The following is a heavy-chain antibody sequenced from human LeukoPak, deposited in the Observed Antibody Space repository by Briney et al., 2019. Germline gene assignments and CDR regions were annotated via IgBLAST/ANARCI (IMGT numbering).Heavy chain of an antibody. D-gene: IGHD3-10*01. V-gene: IGHV3-74*01. CDR1: GFTFSSHW. CDR3: ATDYYYGSGSFFT. Sequence: GGSLRLSCAGSGFTFSSHWMYWVRQAPGRGLLWVSRMNSDGSSISYADSVKGRFTISRDNSKNTLYLQMNSLRAEDTAVYYCATDYYYGSGSFFTWGQGTLVTVSS. J-gene: IGHJ5*02. CDR2: MNSDGSSI.